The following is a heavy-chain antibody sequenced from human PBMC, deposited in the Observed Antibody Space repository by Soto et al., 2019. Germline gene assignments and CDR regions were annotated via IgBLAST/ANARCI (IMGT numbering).Heavy chain of an antibody. CDR1: GSTFSNDW. CDR3: ARDRSYSLDV. CDR2: INSDGSST. J-gene: IGHJ6*02. Sequence: EVQLVESGGGLLQPGGSLRLYCAVSGSTFSNDWMHWVRQAPGKGLVWVSHINSDGSSTNYAGFVKGRFTIARDNAKNTVYLQLNSLRAEDTAVYDCARDRSYSLDVWGQGTTVPVSS. V-gene: IGHV3-74*01.